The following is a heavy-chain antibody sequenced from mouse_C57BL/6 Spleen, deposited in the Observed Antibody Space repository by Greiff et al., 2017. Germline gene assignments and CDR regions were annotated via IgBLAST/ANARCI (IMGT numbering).Heavy chain of an antibody. J-gene: IGHJ1*03. V-gene: IGHV1-42*01. CDR3: ARSDERYFDV. Sequence: EVQLQQSGPELVKPGASVKISCKASGYSFTGYYMNWVKQSPEKSLEWIGEINPSTGGTTYNQKFKAKATLTVDKSSSTAYMQLKSLTSEDSAVYYCARSDERYFDVWAQGPRSPSPQ. CDR1: GYSFTGYY. CDR2: INPSTGGT.